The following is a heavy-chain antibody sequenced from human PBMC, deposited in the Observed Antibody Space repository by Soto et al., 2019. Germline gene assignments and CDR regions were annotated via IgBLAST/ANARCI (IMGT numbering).Heavy chain of an antibody. CDR1: GFSFNDYS. Sequence: GGSLRLSCAASGFSFNDYSMNWVRRAPGKGLEWVSYISRSSGTIYYADSVKGRFTISRDNAKNSLYPQMNSLRAEDTAVYYCARQRSMDVWGQGTTVTVSS. V-gene: IGHV3-48*01. J-gene: IGHJ6*02. CDR3: ARQRSMDV. CDR2: ISRSSGTI.